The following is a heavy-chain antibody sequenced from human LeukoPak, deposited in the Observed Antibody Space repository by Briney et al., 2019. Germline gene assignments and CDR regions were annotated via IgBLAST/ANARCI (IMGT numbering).Heavy chain of an antibody. V-gene: IGHV4-34*01. CDR3: ARRDSSGYYYYYYYMDV. CDR1: GGSISSYY. CDR2: INHSGST. J-gene: IGHJ6*03. D-gene: IGHD3-22*01. Sequence: PSETLSLTCTVSGGSISSYYWSWIRQPPGKGLEWIGEINHSGSTNYNPSLKSRVTISVDTSKNQFSLKLSSVTAADTAVYYCARRDSSGYYYYYYYMDVWGKGTTVTVSS.